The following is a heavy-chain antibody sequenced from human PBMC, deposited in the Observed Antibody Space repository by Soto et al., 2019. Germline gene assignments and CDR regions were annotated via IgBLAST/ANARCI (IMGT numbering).Heavy chain of an antibody. CDR3: TRGYCSSTSCLLNDY. CDR2: IRSKAYGGTT. CDR1: GFTFGDYA. D-gene: IGHD2-2*01. J-gene: IGHJ4*02. V-gene: IGHV3-49*03. Sequence: GGSLRLSCTASGFTFGDYAMSWFRQAPGKGLEWVGFIRSKAYGGTTEYAASVKGRFTISRDDSKSIAYLQMNSLKTEDTAVYYCTRGYCSSTSCLLNDYWGQGTLVTVSS.